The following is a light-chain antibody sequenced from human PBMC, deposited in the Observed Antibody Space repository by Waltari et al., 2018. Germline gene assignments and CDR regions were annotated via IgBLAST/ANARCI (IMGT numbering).Light chain of an antibody. CDR2: AAS. V-gene: IGKV3-20*01. CDR3: QNHERLPAT. Sequence: TQSPGTLSLSPGERATLSCRASQNIGTYLVWYQQKPGQPPRLLRYAASRRATGIPDRFSGRGSGTDFSLTISRLEPEDFAVYYCQNHERLPATFGQGTKVEIK. J-gene: IGKJ1*01. CDR1: QNIGTY.